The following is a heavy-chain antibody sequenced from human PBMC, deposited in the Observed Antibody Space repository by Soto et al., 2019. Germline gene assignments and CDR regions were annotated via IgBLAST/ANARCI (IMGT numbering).Heavy chain of an antibody. J-gene: IGHJ5*01. CDR3: ARDPEYGTNSAVGLLDS. V-gene: IGHV1-69*06. CDR1: GGPFSDYS. Sequence: QVQLVQSGAEVKKPGSSVKVSCKASGGPFSDYSINWVRQAPGQGLEWMGGIIPIFATPNYAQKFQGRVTTTADKSTSTAYTELSNLRSEETAIYFSARDPEYGTNSAVGLLDSWGQGTLVTVT. D-gene: IGHD2-8*01. CDR2: IIPIFATP.